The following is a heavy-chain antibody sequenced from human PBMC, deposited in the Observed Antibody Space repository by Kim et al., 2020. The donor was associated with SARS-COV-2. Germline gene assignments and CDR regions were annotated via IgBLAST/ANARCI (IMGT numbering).Heavy chain of an antibody. Sequence: GGSLRLSCAASGFTFDDYAMHWVRQAPGKGLEWVSGISWNSGSIGYADYVKGRFTISRDNAKNSLYLQMNSLRAEDTALYYCAKDMADSTSHNDYYGMDVWGQGTTVTVSS. J-gene: IGHJ6*02. V-gene: IGHV3-9*01. CDR1: GFTFDDYA. CDR3: AKDMADSTSHNDYYGMDV. CDR2: ISWNSGSI. D-gene: IGHD2-2*01.